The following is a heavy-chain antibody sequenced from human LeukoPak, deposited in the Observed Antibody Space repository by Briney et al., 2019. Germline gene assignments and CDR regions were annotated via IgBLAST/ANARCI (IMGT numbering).Heavy chain of an antibody. J-gene: IGHJ4*02. CDR3: AKGWTDLDY. CDR1: GFTFSSYW. V-gene: IGHV3-74*01. D-gene: IGHD2-15*01. CDR2: INTDGSST. Sequence: GGSLLLSCAASGFTFSSYWMHWGRQAPGKGLVWVSRINTDGSSTSYADSVKGRFTISRDNAKNTLYLQMNSLRAEDTAVYCCAKGWTDLDYWGQGTLVTVSS.